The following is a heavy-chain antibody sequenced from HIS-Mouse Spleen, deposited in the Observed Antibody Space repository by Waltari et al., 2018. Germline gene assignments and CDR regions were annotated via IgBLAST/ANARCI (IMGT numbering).Heavy chain of an antibody. CDR2: IYYSGST. CDR1: GGSISSSSYH. Sequence: QLQLQESGPGLVKPSETLSLTCTVSGGSISSSSYHRAWIRQPPGKGLEWIGSIYYSGSTYYNPSLKSRVTISVDTSKNQFSLKLSSVTAADTAVYYCAREIPYSSSWYDWYFDLWGRGTLVTVSS. J-gene: IGHJ2*01. CDR3: AREIPYSSSWYDWYFDL. V-gene: IGHV4-39*07. D-gene: IGHD6-13*01.